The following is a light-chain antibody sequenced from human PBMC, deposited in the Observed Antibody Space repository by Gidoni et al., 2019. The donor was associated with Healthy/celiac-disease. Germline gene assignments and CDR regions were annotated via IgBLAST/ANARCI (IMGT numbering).Light chain of an antibody. V-gene: IGKV3-20*01. CDR1: QSVSSSY. CDR2: GAS. J-gene: IGKJ2*04. CDR3: QQYGSSPPTCS. Sequence: IVLTQSPGTLSLSPGERATLSCRASQSVSSSYLAWYQQKPGQAPRLLIYGASSRATGIPDRFSGSGSGTDFTLTISRLEPEDFAVYYCQQYGSSPPTCSFGQGTKLEIK.